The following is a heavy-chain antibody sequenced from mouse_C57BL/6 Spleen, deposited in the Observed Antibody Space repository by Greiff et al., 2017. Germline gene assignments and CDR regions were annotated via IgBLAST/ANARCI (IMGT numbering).Heavy chain of an antibody. J-gene: IGHJ3*01. D-gene: IGHD1-1*01. CDR3: ARNDYYGPWFAY. Sequence: EVQLQQSGPELVKPGASVKISCKASGYTFTDYYMNWVKQSHGKSLEWIGDINPNNGGTSYNQKFKGKATLTVDKSSSTAYMELRSLTSEDSAVYYCARNDYYGPWFAYWGQGTLVTVAA. CDR2: INPNNGGT. CDR1: GYTFTDYY. V-gene: IGHV1-26*01.